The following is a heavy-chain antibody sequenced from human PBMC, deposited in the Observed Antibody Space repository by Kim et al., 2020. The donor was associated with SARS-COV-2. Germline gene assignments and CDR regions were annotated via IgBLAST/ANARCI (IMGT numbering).Heavy chain of an antibody. J-gene: IGHJ6*02. CDR2: ISAYNGNT. D-gene: IGHD3-3*01. Sequence: ASVKVSCKASGYTFTSYGISWVRQDPGQGLEWMGWISAYNGNTNYAQKLQGRVTMTTDTSTSTAYMELRSLRSDDTAVYYCARGGTIFGQRLNYYYYGMDVWGQGTTVTVSS. V-gene: IGHV1-18*04. CDR1: GYTFTSYG. CDR3: ARGGTIFGQRLNYYYYGMDV.